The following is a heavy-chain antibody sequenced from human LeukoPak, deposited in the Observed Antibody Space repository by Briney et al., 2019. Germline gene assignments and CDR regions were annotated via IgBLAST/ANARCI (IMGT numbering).Heavy chain of an antibody. Sequence: GGSLRLSCGASGFDFSNYAMAWVRQAPGKGLEWVSAIGGSESGTFYRDSVKGRFTISRDNSNNRLYLQMSSLRAEDTAVYYCVKQWSLAAAGTFDFWGQGTLVTVSS. V-gene: IGHV3-23*01. CDR1: GFDFSNYA. CDR3: VKQWSLAAAGTFDF. J-gene: IGHJ4*02. CDR2: IGGSESGT. D-gene: IGHD6-13*01.